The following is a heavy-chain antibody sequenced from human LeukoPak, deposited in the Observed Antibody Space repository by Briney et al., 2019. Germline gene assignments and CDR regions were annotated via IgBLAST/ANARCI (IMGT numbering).Heavy chain of an antibody. J-gene: IGHJ4*02. CDR2: SDSGNT. CDR1: GFTFYNFA. V-gene: IGHV3-23*01. D-gene: IGHD2-21*01. Sequence: GGSLRLSCAASGFTFYNFALSWVRQAPGKGLEWVSASDSGNTYHADSVKGRFTISRDSSKNTLFLQTNRLRPEDAAVYYCAKAPVTTCRGAYCYPFDYWGQGTLVTVSS. CDR3: AKAPVTTCRGAYCYPFDY.